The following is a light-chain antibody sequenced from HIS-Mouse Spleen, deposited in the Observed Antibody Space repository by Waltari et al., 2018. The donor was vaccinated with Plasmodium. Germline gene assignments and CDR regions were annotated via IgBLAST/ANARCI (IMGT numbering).Light chain of an antibody. CDR1: ALPTNY. V-gene: IGLV3-10*01. J-gene: IGLJ3*02. CDR3: YSTDSSGNHRV. Sequence: SYELTPPPSVSVSPGQTARITCSGHALPTNYPYWYQQKSGQAPVLVIYEDSKRPSGIPERFSGSSSGTMATLTISGAQVEDEADYYCYSTDSSGNHRVFGGGTKLTVL. CDR2: EDS.